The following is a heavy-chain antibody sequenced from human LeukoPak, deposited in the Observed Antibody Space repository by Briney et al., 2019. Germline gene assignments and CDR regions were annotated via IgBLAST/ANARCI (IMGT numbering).Heavy chain of an antibody. CDR3: ARGGIAAATPDY. Sequence: GGSLRLSCAASGFTFSSYSMNWVRQAPGKGLEWVSSISSSSSYIYYADSVKGRFTISRDNAKNPLYLQMNSLRAEDTAVYYCARGGIAAATPDYWGQGTLVTVSS. V-gene: IGHV3-21*01. CDR1: GFTFSSYS. J-gene: IGHJ4*02. CDR2: ISSSSSYI. D-gene: IGHD6-13*01.